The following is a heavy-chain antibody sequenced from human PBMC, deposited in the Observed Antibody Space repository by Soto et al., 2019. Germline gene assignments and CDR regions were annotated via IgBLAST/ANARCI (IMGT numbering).Heavy chain of an antibody. J-gene: IGHJ5*02. CDR2: IYYSGST. Sequence: SETLSLTCTVTGDSISSRSYYWGWIRQPPXKGLEWIGYIYYSGSTYYNPSLKSRVTISVDTSKNQFSLKLSSVTAADTAVYYCARQDVYYYGSGSSQNWFDPWGQGSLVTVSS. D-gene: IGHD3-10*01. CDR3: ARQDVYYYGSGSSQNWFDP. V-gene: IGHV4-30-4*08. CDR1: GDSISSRSYY.